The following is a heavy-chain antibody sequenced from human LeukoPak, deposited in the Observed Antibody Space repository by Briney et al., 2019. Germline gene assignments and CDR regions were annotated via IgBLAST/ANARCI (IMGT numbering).Heavy chain of an antibody. Sequence: GGSLRLSCAASGFTFSNHWMTWIRQAPGKGLEWVANIKQDGIEKYYADSVEGRFTVSRDNTEKTLFLQMHTLRAEDTAVYYCARGSSGYYCDHFQTWGQGSLVTVSS. CDR3: ARGSSGYYCDHFQT. J-gene: IGHJ1*01. CDR2: IKQDGIEK. D-gene: IGHD3-22*01. V-gene: IGHV3-7*01. CDR1: GFTFSNHW.